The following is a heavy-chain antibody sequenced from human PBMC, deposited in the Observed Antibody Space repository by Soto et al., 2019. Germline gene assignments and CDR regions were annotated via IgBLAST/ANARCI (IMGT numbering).Heavy chain of an antibody. CDR2: IIPIFGTA. D-gene: IGHD2-2*02. J-gene: IGHJ6*02. Sequence: QVQLVQSGAEVKKPGSSVKVSCKASGGTFSSYAISWVRQAPGQGLEWMGGIIPIFGTANYAQKFQGRVTITADESTSTAYMELSSQRSEDTAVYYCARSRDIVVVPAAIDIGYYGMDVWGQGTTVTGSS. CDR3: ARSRDIVVVPAAIDIGYYGMDV. V-gene: IGHV1-69*01. CDR1: GGTFSSYA.